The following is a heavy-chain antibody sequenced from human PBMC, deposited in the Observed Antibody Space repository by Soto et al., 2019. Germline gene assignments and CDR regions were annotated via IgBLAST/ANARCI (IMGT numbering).Heavy chain of an antibody. CDR3: ARVTTMGGY. CDR1: GFRFRDYW. Sequence: EVQLVESGGGLVQPGGSLRLSCAASGFRFRDYWMYWVRQPPGKGLEWVANIKQDGSEKYYVDCVKGRFTISRDNARNSLFLQMDRLRAEDTAVYFCARVTTMGGYWGQGTLVTVSS. J-gene: IGHJ4*02. D-gene: IGHD4-17*01. V-gene: IGHV3-7*01. CDR2: IKQDGSEK.